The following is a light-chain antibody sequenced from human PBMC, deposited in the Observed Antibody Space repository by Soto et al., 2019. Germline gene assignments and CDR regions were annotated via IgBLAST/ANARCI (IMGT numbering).Light chain of an antibody. CDR2: DVS. V-gene: IGLV2-23*02. Sequence: QSVLTQPASVSGSPGQSITISCTGTSGDVGNYNLVSWYQQHPGKVPKLVIFDVSERPSGVSNRFSGSKSGNTASLTISGLQSEDEADYYCCSYVGRNIYVFGTGTQLTVL. CDR3: CSYVGRNIYV. J-gene: IGLJ6*01. CDR1: SGDVGNYNL.